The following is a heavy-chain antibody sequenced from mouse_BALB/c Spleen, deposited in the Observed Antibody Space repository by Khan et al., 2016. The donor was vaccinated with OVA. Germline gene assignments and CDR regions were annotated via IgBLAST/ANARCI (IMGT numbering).Heavy chain of an antibody. CDR3: AKISSYLYTDV. Sequence: QIQLVQSGPELKKPGETVKISCKASGYTFTNYGINWVKQASGKGLKWMGWINTYTGEPTYADDFKGRFDFSLETSASTAYLHIYNLKNADMTTYFCAKISSYLYTDVWGAGTTVNVSS. J-gene: IGHJ1*01. V-gene: IGHV9-1*02. CDR1: GYTFTNYG. CDR2: INTYTGEP.